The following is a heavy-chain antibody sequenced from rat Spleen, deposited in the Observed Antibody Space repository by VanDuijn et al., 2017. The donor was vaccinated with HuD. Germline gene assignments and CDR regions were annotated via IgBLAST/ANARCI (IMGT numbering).Heavy chain of an antibody. V-gene: IGHV5-25*01. CDR2: ISTGGGNT. CDR3: ARHGFSNYGWYFDF. Sequence: VQLVESGGGLVLPGRSLKLSCAASGFTFSNYDMAWVRQAPTKGREWVASISTGGGNTYYRDSVKGRFTIARDNAKSILNLQMVSLRSEDTATYYCARHGFSNYGWYFDFWGPGTMVTVSS. D-gene: IGHD1-11*01. J-gene: IGHJ1*01. CDR1: GFTFSNYD.